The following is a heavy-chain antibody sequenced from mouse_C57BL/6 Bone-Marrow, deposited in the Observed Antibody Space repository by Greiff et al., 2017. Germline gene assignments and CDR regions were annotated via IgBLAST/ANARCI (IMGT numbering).Heavy chain of an antibody. CDR3: TRDRWWYFDV. J-gene: IGHJ1*03. CDR2: ISSGGDYI. D-gene: IGHD2-3*01. V-gene: IGHV5-9-1*02. Sequence: EVKVVESGEGLVKPGGSLKLSCAASGFTFSSYAMSWVRQTPEKRLEWVAYISSGGDYIYYADTVKGRFTISRDNARNTLYLQMSSLKSEDTAMYYCTRDRWWYFDVWGTGTTVTVSS. CDR1: GFTFSSYA.